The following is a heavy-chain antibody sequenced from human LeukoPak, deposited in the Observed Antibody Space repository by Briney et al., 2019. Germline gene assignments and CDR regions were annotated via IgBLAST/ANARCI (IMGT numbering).Heavy chain of an antibody. CDR2: TYYSGST. V-gene: IGHV4-39*01. Sequence: PSETLSLTCTVSGGSISSSSYYWGWIRQPPGKGLEWIGSTYYSGSTYYNPSLKSRVTISVDTSKNQFSLKLSSVTAADTAVYYCARVTTTMIVVVIPDAFDIWGQGTMVTVSS. CDR1: GGSISSSSYY. J-gene: IGHJ3*02. D-gene: IGHD3-22*01. CDR3: ARVTTTMIVVVIPDAFDI.